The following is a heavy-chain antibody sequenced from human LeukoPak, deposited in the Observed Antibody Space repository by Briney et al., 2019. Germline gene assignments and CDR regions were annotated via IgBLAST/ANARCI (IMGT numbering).Heavy chain of an antibody. V-gene: IGHV5-51*01. D-gene: IGHD4-17*01. CDR1: GYRFTNYW. CDR3: ARVATTVTTTYYFDY. Sequence: GESLKISCEGSGYRFTNYWIGWVRQMPGKGLEWMGIIYPGDSDTRYSPSFQGQVTISADKSISTAYLQWSSLKASDTAMYYCARVATTVTTTYYFDYWGQGTLVTVSS. J-gene: IGHJ4*02. CDR2: IYPGDSDT.